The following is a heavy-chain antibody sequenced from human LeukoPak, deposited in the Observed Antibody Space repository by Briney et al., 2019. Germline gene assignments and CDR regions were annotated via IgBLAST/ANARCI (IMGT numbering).Heavy chain of an antibody. Sequence: SETLSLTCTVSGGSISSGGYYWSWIRQHPGKGLEWIGYIYYSGSTYYNPSLKSRVTISVDTSKNQFSLKLSSVTAADTAVYYCARDSFTVVTKNAFGIWGQGTMVTVSS. V-gene: IGHV4-31*03. CDR3: ARDSFTVVTKNAFGI. CDR2: IYYSGST. J-gene: IGHJ3*02. D-gene: IGHD4-23*01. CDR1: GGSISSGGYY.